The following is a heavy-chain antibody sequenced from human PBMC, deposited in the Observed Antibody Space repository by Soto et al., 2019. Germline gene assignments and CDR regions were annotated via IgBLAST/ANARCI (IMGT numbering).Heavy chain of an antibody. CDR2: MNPNSGNT. J-gene: IGHJ5*02. V-gene: IGHV1-8*01. D-gene: IGHD6-19*01. Sequence: QVQLVQSGAEVKKPGASVKVSCKASGYTFTSYDINWVRQATGQGLEWMGWMNPNSGNTGYAQKFQGRVTMTRNTSISTAYMELSSLRSEDTAVYYCAKPGLTGAVAGIWFDPWGQGTLVTVSS. CDR3: AKPGLTGAVAGIWFDP. CDR1: GYTFTSYD.